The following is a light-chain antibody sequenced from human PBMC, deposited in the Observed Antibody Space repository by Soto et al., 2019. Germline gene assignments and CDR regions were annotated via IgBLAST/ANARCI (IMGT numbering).Light chain of an antibody. Sequence: DIQMTQSPSTLSASVGDRVTITCRASQNINSWLAWYQQKPGKAPKLLIYKASSLESGVPSRFSGSGSGTEFTLTISSLQPDDFAAYYCQQYEIYPITLGQGTRLEIK. CDR3: QQYEIYPIT. CDR2: KAS. V-gene: IGKV1-5*03. J-gene: IGKJ5*01. CDR1: QNINSW.